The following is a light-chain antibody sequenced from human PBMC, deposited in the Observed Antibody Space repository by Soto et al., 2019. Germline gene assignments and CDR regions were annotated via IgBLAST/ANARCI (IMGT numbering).Light chain of an antibody. CDR3: AAWDDSLNGVV. CDR1: NSNIGRNT. V-gene: IGLV1-44*01. Sequence: QSALTQPPSASGTPGQSVTISCSGSNSNIGRNTVNWYQQLPGTAPKLLIYTNNQRPSGVPDRFSGSKSGTSASVAISGLQSGDEADYYCAAWDDSLNGVVFGGGTQLTVL. J-gene: IGLJ2*01. CDR2: TNN.